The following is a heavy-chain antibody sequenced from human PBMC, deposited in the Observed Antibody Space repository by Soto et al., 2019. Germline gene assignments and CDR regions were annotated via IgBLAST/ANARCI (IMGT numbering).Heavy chain of an antibody. CDR2: IWDDGSNK. D-gene: IGHD6-13*01. J-gene: IGHJ5*02. Sequence: QVQLVESGGGVVQPGRSLRLSCAASGFTFSSYGMHWVRQPPGKGLEWVAVIWDDGSNKYYADSVKGRFTISRDNSKNTLYLQMNSLRAEDTAVYYVARDRGLGYSSSWMGRPWGQGTLVTVSS. CDR1: GFTFSSYG. CDR3: ARDRGLGYSSSWMGRP. V-gene: IGHV3-33*01.